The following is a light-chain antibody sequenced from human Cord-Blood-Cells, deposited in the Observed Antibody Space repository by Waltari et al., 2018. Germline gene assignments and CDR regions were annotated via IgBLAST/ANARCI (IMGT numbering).Light chain of an antibody. CDR1: SSNIGAGYD. CDR2: GNS. Sequence: QSVLTQPPSVSGAPGQRVTISCTGSSSNIGAGYDVHWYQQLPGTAPKLLIYGNSNRPSGVPDRFSGSKSGPSASLASTGLQAEDEADYYCQSYDSSLSGVVFGGGTKLTVL. CDR3: QSYDSSLSGVV. J-gene: IGLJ2*01. V-gene: IGLV1-40*01.